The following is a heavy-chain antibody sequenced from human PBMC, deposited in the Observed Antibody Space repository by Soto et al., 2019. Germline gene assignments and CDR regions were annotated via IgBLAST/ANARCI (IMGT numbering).Heavy chain of an antibody. CDR3: ARYNAASGTYYFDF. CDR1: RSSVNSTNL. J-gene: IGHJ4*02. Sequence: PSETLSLTCAVSRSSVNSTNLWSWVRQPPGKGPEWIGEINHRGSANYNPSLKSRVTISVDISNSQFSLRLTSVTAADTAVFYCARYNAASGTYYFDFWGEGALVTVS. D-gene: IGHD6-13*01. V-gene: IGHV4-4*02. CDR2: INHRGSA.